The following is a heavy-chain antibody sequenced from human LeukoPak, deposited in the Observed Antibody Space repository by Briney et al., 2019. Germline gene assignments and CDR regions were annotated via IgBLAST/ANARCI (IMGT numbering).Heavy chain of an antibody. Sequence: GGTLRLSCAASGFTFSSYNMNWVRQAPGKGLEWVSYISSSGSTIYYADSVKGRFTISRDNAKNSLYLQMNSLRAEDTAVYYCARDPTYYYDSSGYFDYWGQGTLVTVSS. CDR1: GFTFSSYN. J-gene: IGHJ4*02. V-gene: IGHV3-48*01. CDR2: ISSSGSTI. D-gene: IGHD3-22*01. CDR3: ARDPTYYYDSSGYFDY.